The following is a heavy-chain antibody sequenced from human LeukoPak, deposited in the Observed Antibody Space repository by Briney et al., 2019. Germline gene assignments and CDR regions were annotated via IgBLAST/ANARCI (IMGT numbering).Heavy chain of an antibody. Sequence: GASLRLSCVASGFTFSNYAMSWVRQAPGKGLEWVSAITGSGTNRYYADSLKGRFTTSRDNSKNTVFLQMNGLRHEDTAIYYCVIWGDYDVLTGYYVPDYWGQGTLVTVAS. CDR2: ITGSGTNR. V-gene: IGHV3-23*01. CDR3: VIWGDYDVLTGYYVPDY. CDR1: GFTFSNYA. J-gene: IGHJ4*02. D-gene: IGHD3-9*01.